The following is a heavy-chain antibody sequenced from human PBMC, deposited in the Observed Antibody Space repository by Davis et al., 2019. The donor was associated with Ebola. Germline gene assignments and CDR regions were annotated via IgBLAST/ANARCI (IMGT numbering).Heavy chain of an antibody. CDR1: GYSFTNYW. Sequence: GESLKISCKGSGYSFTNYWTAWVRQMPGKGLEWMGIIYAGDSDTTYSPSFQGQVTMAADKSINTAYLQWSSLRASDTAVYYCARCRTVGNYYYMDVWGNGTSVTVSS. J-gene: IGHJ6*03. D-gene: IGHD2-8*02. V-gene: IGHV5-51*06. CDR2: IYAGDSDT. CDR3: ARCRTVGNYYYMDV.